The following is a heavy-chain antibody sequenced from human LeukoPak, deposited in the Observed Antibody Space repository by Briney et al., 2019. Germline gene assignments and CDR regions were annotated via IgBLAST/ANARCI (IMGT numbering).Heavy chain of an antibody. Sequence: PGGSLRLSCAVSGFTFTSYWMNWVRQAPGKGLGWVASIRQDGGERSYVDSVKGRFTISRDNTKNSLYLQMTYLRAGDTAVYYCARDGTAPGLYFDLWGQGTLVTVSS. V-gene: IGHV3-7*01. CDR2: IRQDGGER. J-gene: IGHJ4*01. D-gene: IGHD6-13*01. CDR1: GFTFTSYW. CDR3: ARDGTAPGLYFDL.